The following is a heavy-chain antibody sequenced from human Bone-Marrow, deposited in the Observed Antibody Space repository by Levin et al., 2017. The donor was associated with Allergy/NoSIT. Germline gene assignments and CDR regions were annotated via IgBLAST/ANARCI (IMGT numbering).Heavy chain of an antibody. J-gene: IGHJ3*02. V-gene: IGHV1-18*01. CDR1: GYIFTNYG. CDR2: ISGYDGNT. D-gene: IGHD7-27*01. Sequence: GGSLRLSCKASGYIFTNYGITWVRQAPGQGLEWTGWISGYDGNTNYAQKLQGRVTMTTDTSTSTAYMELRNLRSDDTAMYFCARGVGATLGRAFDIWGQGTMVTVSS. CDR3: ARGVGATLGRAFDI.